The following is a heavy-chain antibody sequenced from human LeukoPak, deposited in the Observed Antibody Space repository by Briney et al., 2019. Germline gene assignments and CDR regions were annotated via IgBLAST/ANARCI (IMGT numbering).Heavy chain of an antibody. CDR1: GFTVSSDY. J-gene: IGHJ4*02. Sequence: GGSLRLSCAVSGFTVSSDYMSWVRQAPGKGLEWVSVIYPDHRTYYADSVKGRFTISRDNSKNTLYLQMNSLRAEDTAVYYCARGMGLSWSLDSWGQGTLVTVSS. CDR3: ARGMGLSWSLDS. D-gene: IGHD6-13*01. V-gene: IGHV3-53*01. CDR2: IYPDHRT.